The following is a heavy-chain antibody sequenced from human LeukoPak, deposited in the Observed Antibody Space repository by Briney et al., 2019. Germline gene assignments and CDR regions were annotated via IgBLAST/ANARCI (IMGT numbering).Heavy chain of an antibody. D-gene: IGHD3-10*01. CDR1: GFTFSSYA. J-gene: IGHJ4*02. V-gene: IGHV3-23*01. Sequence: GGSLRLLCAASGFTFSSYAMSWLRQAPGKGLEWVSAISGSGVSTYYADSVKGRFTISRDNSKNTLYLQMNSLRAEDTAVYYCAKDGVYGPGCCYYFDYWGQGTLVTVSS. CDR2: ISGSGVST. CDR3: AKDGVYGPGCCYYFDY.